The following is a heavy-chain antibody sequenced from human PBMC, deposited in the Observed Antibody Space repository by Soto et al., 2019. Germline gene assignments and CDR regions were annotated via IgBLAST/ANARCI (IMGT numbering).Heavy chain of an antibody. D-gene: IGHD2-2*02. V-gene: IGHV1-69*06. CDR1: GSRFSNYV. Sequence: QVQLVQSGAEVKTPGSSLKVSCKVSGSRFSNYVISWVRQAPGHGLEWLGRIIPIFNSTKYAQSCQGRATITADKSTSTASLELSSLRSDDTAVYYCAREGRGKKAGYNGLVSLGYWGQGTLVTVSS. J-gene: IGHJ4*02. CDR3: AREGRGKKAGYNGLVSLGY. CDR2: IIPIFNST.